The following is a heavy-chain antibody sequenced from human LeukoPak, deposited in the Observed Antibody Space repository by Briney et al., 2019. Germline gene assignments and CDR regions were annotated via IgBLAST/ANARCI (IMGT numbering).Heavy chain of an antibody. V-gene: IGHV4-38-2*01. D-gene: IGHD3-16*02. J-gene: IGHJ5*02. CDR3: ARGAARGYDYVWGSYRRTNWFDP. CDR2: VYHVGTT. CDR1: GYSISGGYF. Sequence: SETLSLTCAVSGYSISGGYFWGWIRQPPGKGLEWIGVYHVGTTDYNPSLKSRVTISVDRSKNQMSLKLSSVTAADTAVYYCARGAARGYDYVWGSYRRTNWFDPWGQGTLVTVSS.